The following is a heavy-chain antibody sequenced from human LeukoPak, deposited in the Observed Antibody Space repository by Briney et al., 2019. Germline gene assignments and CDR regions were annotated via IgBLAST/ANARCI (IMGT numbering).Heavy chain of an antibody. CDR1: GYDSGDSFTSHW. Sequence: GESLKISCKGSGYDSGDSFTSHWIAWVRQMPGKGLEWMGIIYPGDSDTKYSPSFQGQVTISADKSISTAYLQWSSLKASDTAMYYCARLSSIVVDPAPPDVWGKGTTVTVSS. D-gene: IGHD3-22*01. CDR2: IYPGDSDT. V-gene: IGHV5-51*01. J-gene: IGHJ6*04. CDR3: ARLSSIVVDPAPPDV.